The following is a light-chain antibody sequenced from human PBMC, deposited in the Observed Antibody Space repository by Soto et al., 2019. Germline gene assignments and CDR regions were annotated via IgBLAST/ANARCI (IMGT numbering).Light chain of an antibody. J-gene: IGLJ2*01. CDR2: DNN. V-gene: IGLV1-51*01. CDR3: GTWESYLSVGV. CDR1: GSNIGSNS. Sequence: QSVLTQPPSVSAAPGQTVTISCSGRGSNIGSNSVSWYQQVPGTAPKLLLYDNNNRPSGIPDRFSGSKSGTSATLGITGLQTADEADYYCGTWESYLSVGVFGGGTKLTVL.